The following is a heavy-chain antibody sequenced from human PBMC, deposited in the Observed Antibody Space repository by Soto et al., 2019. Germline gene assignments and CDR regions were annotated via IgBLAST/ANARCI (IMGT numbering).Heavy chain of an antibody. Sequence: QITLKESGPTLVKPTQTLTLTCTFSGFSLSTSGVAVGWIRQPPGKALEWLALIYWDDDKRYSPSMKGRLTITRDTSKNQVVLIMTNMDPEDTDTYYCAHRLTATAFAIWGQGTMVTVSS. V-gene: IGHV2-5*02. CDR2: IYWDDDK. CDR1: GFSLSTSGVA. D-gene: IGHD2-21*02. J-gene: IGHJ3*02. CDR3: AHRLTATAFAI.